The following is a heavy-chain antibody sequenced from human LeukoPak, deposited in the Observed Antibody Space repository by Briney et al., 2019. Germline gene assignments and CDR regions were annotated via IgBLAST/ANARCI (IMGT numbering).Heavy chain of an antibody. CDR3: ARASARSRYSSSPRDAFGI. D-gene: IGHD6-6*01. J-gene: IGHJ3*02. Sequence: SETLSLTCAVYGGSFSGYYWSWIRQPPGKGLEGIGEINHSGSTNYNPSLKSRVTISVDTSKNQFSLMLSSVTAADTAVYYCARASARSRYSSSPRDAFGIWGQGTMVTVSS. CDR1: GGSFSGYY. V-gene: IGHV4-34*01. CDR2: INHSGST.